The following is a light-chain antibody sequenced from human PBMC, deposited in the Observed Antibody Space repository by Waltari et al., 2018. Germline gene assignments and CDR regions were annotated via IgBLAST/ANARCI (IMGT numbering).Light chain of an antibody. V-gene: IGLV7-43*01. CDR1: TGAVPATYY. J-gene: IGLJ2*01. CDR3: LLYYRGSWV. CDR2: STS. Sequence: QTVVTQEPSLTVSPGGTVTPTCASSTGAVPATYYANWFQQKPGQSPTSLIYSTSEKHSWTPARFSGSLLGGKATLTLSGVRPEDEADYYCLLYYRGSWVFGGGTKLTVL.